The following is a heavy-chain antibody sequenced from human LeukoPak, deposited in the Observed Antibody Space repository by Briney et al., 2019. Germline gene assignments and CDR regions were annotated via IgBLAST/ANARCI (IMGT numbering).Heavy chain of an antibody. CDR1: GYTFTSYY. J-gene: IGHJ5*02. CDR2: INPSGGST. D-gene: IGHD6-19*01. CDR3: ARAGSGWYIVSGWFDP. Sequence: VASVKVSCKASGYTFTSYYMHWVRQAPGQGLEWMGIINPSGGSTSYAQKFQGRVTMTRDTSTSTVYMELSSLRSEDTAVYYCARAGSGWYIVSGWFDPWGQGTLVTVSS. V-gene: IGHV1-46*01.